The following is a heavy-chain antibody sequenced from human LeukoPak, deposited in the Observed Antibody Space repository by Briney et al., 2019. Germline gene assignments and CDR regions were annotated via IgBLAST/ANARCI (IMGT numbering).Heavy chain of an antibody. V-gene: IGHV4-39*01. CDR2: IYYSGST. D-gene: IGHD3-10*01. CDR1: GGSISSSSYY. Sequence: KTSETLSLTCTVSGGSISSSSYYWGWIRQPPGKGLEWIGSIYYSGSTYYNPSLKSRVTISVDTSKNQFSLKLSSVTAADTAVYYCARHVITMVRGVSDYFDYWGQGTLVTVSS. CDR3: ARHVITMVRGVSDYFDY. J-gene: IGHJ4*02.